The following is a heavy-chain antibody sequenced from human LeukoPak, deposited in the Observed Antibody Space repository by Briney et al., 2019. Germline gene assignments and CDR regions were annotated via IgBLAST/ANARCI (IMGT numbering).Heavy chain of an antibody. J-gene: IGHJ6*03. CDR3: ASQNYDFWSGYRPVEYYYYYMDV. D-gene: IGHD3-3*01. V-gene: IGHV1-18*01. CDR1: GYTFTSYG. CDR2: ISAYNGNT. Sequence: GASVKVSCKASGYTFTSYGISWVRQAPGQGLEWMGWISAYNGNTNYAQKLQGRVTMTTDTSTSTAYMELSSLRSEDTAVYYCASQNYDFWSGYRPVEYYYYYMDVWGKGTTVTVSS.